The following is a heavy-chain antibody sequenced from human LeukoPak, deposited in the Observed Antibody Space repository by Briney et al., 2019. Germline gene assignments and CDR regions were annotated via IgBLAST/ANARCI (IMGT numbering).Heavy chain of an antibody. D-gene: IGHD4-17*01. CDR2: IWYDGSNK. J-gene: IGHJ3*02. CDR1: GFTFSRYG. V-gene: IGHV3-33*01. Sequence: GGSLRLSCGASGFTFSRYGMHWVRQAPGKGLEWVAIIWYDGSNKYYADSVKGRFTISRDNSKNTLYLQMNSLRAEDTAVYYCARDSSTTVTGAFDISGQGTMVTVSS. CDR3: ARDSSTTVTGAFDI.